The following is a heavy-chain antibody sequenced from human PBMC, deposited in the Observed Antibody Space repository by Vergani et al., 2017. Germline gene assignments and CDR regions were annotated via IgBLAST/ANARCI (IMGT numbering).Heavy chain of an antibody. D-gene: IGHD6-13*01. V-gene: IGHV1-69*18. CDR3: ARDTPKSRIWDNYYYYGIDV. J-gene: IGHJ6*02. CDR1: GGTFSSYA. Sequence: QVQLVQSGAEVKKPGSSVKVSCKASGGTFSSYAISWVRQAPGQGLEWMGRIIPIFGTANYAQKFQGRVTITADESTSTAYMELSSLRSEDTAVYYCARDTPKSRIWDNYYYYGIDVWGQGTTVTVSS. CDR2: IIPIFGTA.